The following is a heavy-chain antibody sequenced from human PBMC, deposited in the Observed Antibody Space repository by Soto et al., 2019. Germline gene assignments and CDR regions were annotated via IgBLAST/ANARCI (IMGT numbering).Heavy chain of an antibody. J-gene: IGHJ4*02. CDR3: AKTPGVITVITSFDH. Sequence: PGGSLTPSCVASGFTFNKYALAWVRQAPGKGLEWVSAISGSGASTYDADSVKGRFTTSRHHSNNTLYLQMNSLRAEDPGVYYCAKTPGVITVITSFDHWSQGTPIT. CDR1: GFTFNKYA. D-gene: IGHD3-16*01. V-gene: IGHV3-23*01. CDR2: ISGSGAST.